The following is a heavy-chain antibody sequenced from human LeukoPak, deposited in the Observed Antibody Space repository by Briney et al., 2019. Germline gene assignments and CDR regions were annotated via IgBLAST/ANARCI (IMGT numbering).Heavy chain of an antibody. J-gene: IGHJ3*02. CDR1: GFTLSSYE. D-gene: IGHD2-8*01. CDR3: ARGPNKRGRYCRNGECYASEYDAFDM. Sequence: GGSLRLSCAASGFTLSSYEMNWVRQAPGKGLEWVSHISDRGTTIYYADSVKGRFTISRDNAKNSLYLQMNSLRAEDTAVYYCARGPNKRGRYCRNGECYASEYDAFDMWGQGTMVTVSS. CDR2: ISDRGTTI. V-gene: IGHV3-48*03.